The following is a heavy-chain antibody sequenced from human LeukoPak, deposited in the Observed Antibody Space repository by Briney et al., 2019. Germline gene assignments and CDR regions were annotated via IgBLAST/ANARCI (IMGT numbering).Heavy chain of an antibody. CDR2: IGTAGDT. Sequence: GGSLRLSCAASGFTFSSYDMHWVRQATGKGLEWVSAIGTAGDTYYPGSVKGRFTISRENAKNSLYLQMNSLRAGDTAVYYCARSCKDSSGYYYYGMDVWGQGTTVTVS. J-gene: IGHJ6*02. CDR1: GFTFSSYD. CDR3: ARSCKDSSGYYYYGMDV. D-gene: IGHD3-22*01. V-gene: IGHV3-13*04.